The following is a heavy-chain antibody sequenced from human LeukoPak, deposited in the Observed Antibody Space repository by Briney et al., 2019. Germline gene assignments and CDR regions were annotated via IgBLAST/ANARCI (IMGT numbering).Heavy chain of an antibody. J-gene: IGHJ4*02. CDR2: IYPGDSET. D-gene: IGHD3-22*01. CDR3: ARLRTGFSYYDSSGYYPRHFFDY. Sequence: GESLKISCKYSGYSFTSYWIGWVRQMPGKGLEWMGIIYPGDSETRYSPSFQGQVTISADKSISTAYLQWSSLKASDTAMYYCARLRTGFSYYDSSGYYPRHFFDYWGQGTLVTVSS. V-gene: IGHV5-51*01. CDR1: GYSFTSYW.